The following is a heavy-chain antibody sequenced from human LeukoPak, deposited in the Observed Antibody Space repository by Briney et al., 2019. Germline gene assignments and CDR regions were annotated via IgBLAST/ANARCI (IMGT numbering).Heavy chain of an antibody. CDR2: IYHSGST. D-gene: IGHD6-19*01. CDR3: ARELPGYSSGWFDY. V-gene: IGHV4-38-2*02. J-gene: IGHJ4*02. CDR1: GYSISSGYY. Sequence: PLETLSLTCAVSGYSISSGYYWGWIRQPPGKGLEWIGSIYHSGSTYYNPSLKSRVTISVDTSKNQFSLKLSSVTAADTAVYYCARELPGYSSGWFDYWGQGTLVTVSS.